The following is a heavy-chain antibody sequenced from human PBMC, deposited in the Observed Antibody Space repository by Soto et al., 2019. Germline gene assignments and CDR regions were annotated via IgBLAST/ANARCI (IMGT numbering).Heavy chain of an antibody. CDR3: ARDLLDNGDYFAPEY. CDR2: INPSGSST. Sequence: ASVKVSCKASGYTFISYYMHWVRQAPGQGLEWMGIINPSGSSTRYAQKFQGRVTMTRDTSTSTVYMELSSLRSEDTAVYYCARDLLDNGDYFAPEYWGQGTXVTVSS. J-gene: IGHJ4*02. CDR1: GYTFISYY. D-gene: IGHD4-17*01. V-gene: IGHV1-46*03.